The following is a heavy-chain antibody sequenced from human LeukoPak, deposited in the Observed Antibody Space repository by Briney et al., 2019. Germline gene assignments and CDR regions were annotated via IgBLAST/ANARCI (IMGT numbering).Heavy chain of an antibody. V-gene: IGHV1-69*01. CDR1: GGTFSSYA. D-gene: IGHD5-12*01. J-gene: IGHJ4*02. CDR3: ARGPPRGYSGYDRPWRPRTLTGFDY. CDR2: IIPIFGTA. Sequence: SVKVSCKASGGTFSSYAISWVRQAPGQGLEWMGGIIPIFGTANYAQKFQGRVTITADESTSTAYMELSSLRSEDTAVYYCARGPPRGYSGYDRPWRPRTLTGFDYWGQGTLVTVSS.